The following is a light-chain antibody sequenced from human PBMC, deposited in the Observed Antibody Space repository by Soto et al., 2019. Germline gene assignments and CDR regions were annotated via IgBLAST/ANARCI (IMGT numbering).Light chain of an antibody. CDR1: QSINSW. CDR2: RAS. CDR3: QHYDSYSGT. Sequence: DIQMTQSPSTLSASVGDRVTITCRASQSINSWLAWYQQKPGKAPRLLIYRASSLEGGVPSRFSGSGSGAEFTLTISSLRPDDFATYYCQHYDSYSGTFGHGTKVDIK. V-gene: IGKV1-5*03. J-gene: IGKJ3*01.